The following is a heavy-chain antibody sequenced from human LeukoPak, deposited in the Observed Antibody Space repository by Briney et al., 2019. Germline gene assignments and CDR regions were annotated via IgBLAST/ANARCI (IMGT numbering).Heavy chain of an antibody. V-gene: IGHV1-3*01. CDR2: INAGNGNT. D-gene: IGHD3-9*01. CDR3: ARVDWKSPYYMDV. J-gene: IGHJ6*03. CDR1: GYTFTSYA. Sequence: ASVKVSCKASGYTFTSYAMHWVRQAPGQRLEWMGWINAGNGNTKYSQKFQGRVTITADESTSTAYMELSSLRSEDTAVYYCARVDWKSPYYMDVWGKGTTVTVSS.